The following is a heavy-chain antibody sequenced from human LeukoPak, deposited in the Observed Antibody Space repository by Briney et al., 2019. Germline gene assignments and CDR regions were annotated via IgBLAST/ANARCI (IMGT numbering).Heavy chain of an antibody. CDR1: GFTFSSYG. J-gene: IGHJ4*02. V-gene: IGHV3-30*02. CDR3: AKHLENAIDY. D-gene: IGHD5-24*01. Sequence: PGGSLRLSCAASGFTFSSYGMHWVRQAPGKGLEWVAFIRYDGSNKYYADSVRGRFTISRDNSKNTLYLQMNSLRAEDTAVYYCAKHLENAIDYWGQGTLVTVSS. CDR2: IRYDGSNK.